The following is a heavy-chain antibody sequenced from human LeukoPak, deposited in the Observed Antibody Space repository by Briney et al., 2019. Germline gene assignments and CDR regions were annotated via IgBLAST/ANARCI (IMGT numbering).Heavy chain of an antibody. CDR2: INHSGST. V-gene: IGHV4-34*01. D-gene: IGHD1-26*01. CDR3: ARVRLGRRAWFDP. J-gene: IGHJ5*02. CDR1: GGSFSGYY. Sequence: SETLSLTCAVYGGSFSGYYWSWIRQPPGKGLEWIGEINHSGSTNYNPSLKSRVTISVDTSKDQFSLKLSSVTAADTAAYYCARVRLGRRAWFDPWGQGTLVTVSS.